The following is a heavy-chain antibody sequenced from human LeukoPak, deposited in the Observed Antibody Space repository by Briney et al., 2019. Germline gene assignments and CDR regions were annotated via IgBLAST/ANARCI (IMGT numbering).Heavy chain of an antibody. CDR1: GFTFSSYL. D-gene: IGHD3-10*01. CDR3: ARAVTYFYGSVTYDXXXX. CDR2: IRSDGST. V-gene: IGHV3-74*01. J-gene: IGHJ5*01. Sequence: GGSLRLSCAASGFTFSSYLMHWVRQTPGKGRVWVSRIRSDGSTIYADSVKGRFTIARDNARNTLYLQMNSLRVEDTAMYYCARAVTYFYGSVTYDXXXXWGXXXLXTVSS.